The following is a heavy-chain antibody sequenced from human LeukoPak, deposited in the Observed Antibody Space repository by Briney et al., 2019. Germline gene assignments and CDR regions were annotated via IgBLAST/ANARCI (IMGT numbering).Heavy chain of an antibody. CDR2: IDSDGSTT. V-gene: IGHV3-74*01. Sequence: GGSLRLSCTASGFPFSNYWMHWVRQAPGRGLVWVSRIDSDGSTTTYADSVKGRFTISRDNSKNTLYLQMNSLRAEDTAVYYCAKVFGYCSSTSCYSNWGQGTLVTVSS. D-gene: IGHD2-2*03. CDR3: AKVFGYCSSTSCYSN. CDR1: GFPFSNYW. J-gene: IGHJ4*02.